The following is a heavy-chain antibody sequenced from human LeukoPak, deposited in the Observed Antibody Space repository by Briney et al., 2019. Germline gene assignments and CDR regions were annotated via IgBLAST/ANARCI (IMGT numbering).Heavy chain of an antibody. CDR1: GGTFSSYA. CDR2: IIPILGIA. Sequence: SVKVSCKASGGTFSSYAISWVRQAPGQGLEWVGRIIPILGIANYAQKFQGRVTITADKSTSTAYMELSSLRSEDTAVYYCARDRAPFRELYYYGMDVWGQGTTVTVSS. J-gene: IGHJ6*02. V-gene: IGHV1-69*04. D-gene: IGHD1-26*01. CDR3: ARDRAPFRELYYYGMDV.